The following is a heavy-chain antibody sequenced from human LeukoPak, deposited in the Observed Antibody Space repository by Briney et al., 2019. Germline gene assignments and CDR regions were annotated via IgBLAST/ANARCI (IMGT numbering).Heavy chain of an antibody. CDR3: ARTRGFPLYYFDY. CDR1: GFTFSGYW. J-gene: IGHJ4*02. V-gene: IGHV3-7*01. D-gene: IGHD2-2*02. CDR2: IKHDGSEK. Sequence: GGSLRLSCAASGFTFSGYWMSWVRQAPGKGLEWVANIKHDGSEKYFVDSVKGRFTISRDNAKNSLYLQMNSLRVEDTAVFYCARTRGFPLYYFDYWGQGTLVTVSS.